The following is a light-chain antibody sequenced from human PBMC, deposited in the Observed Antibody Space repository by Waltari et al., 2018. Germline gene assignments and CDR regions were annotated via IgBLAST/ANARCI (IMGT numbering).Light chain of an antibody. J-gene: IGLJ2*01. CDR2: DVS. CDR1: SSDVGGYNY. Sequence: QSALTQPRSVSGSPGQSVTTSCTGTSSDVGGYNYVSWYQQHPGKAPKLMIYDVSKRPSGFPDRFSASKSGNTASLTISGLQAEDEADYYCCSYAGSYTALFGGGTKLTVL. V-gene: IGLV2-11*01. CDR3: CSYAGSYTAL.